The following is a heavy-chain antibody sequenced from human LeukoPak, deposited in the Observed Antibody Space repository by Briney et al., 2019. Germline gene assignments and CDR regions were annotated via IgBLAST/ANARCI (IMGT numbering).Heavy chain of an antibody. Sequence: GGSLRLSCAASGFTFRSYAMQWVRQAPGKGLEWVAVISYDGSNKYYADSVKGRFTISRDNSKHTFYLEMNTLGAEDTAVYYCARGDYYESRGYVAAYWGQGTLVTVSS. V-gene: IGHV3-30*04. D-gene: IGHD3-22*01. J-gene: IGHJ4*02. CDR1: GFTFRSYA. CDR3: ARGDYYESRGYVAAY. CDR2: ISYDGSNK.